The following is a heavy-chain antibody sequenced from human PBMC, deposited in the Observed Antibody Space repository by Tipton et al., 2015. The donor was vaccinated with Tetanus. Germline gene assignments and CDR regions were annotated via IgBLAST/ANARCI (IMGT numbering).Heavy chain of an antibody. CDR2: IIPIFGTA. D-gene: IGHD3-22*01. Sequence: QVQLVQSGAEVKKPGSSVKVSCKASGGTFSSYAISWVRRAPGQGLEWMGGIIPIFGTANYAQKFQGRVTITADESTSTAYMELSSLRSEDTAVYYCATQPANYYDSSGYYQFDYWGQGTLVTVSS. CDR1: GGTFSSYA. CDR3: ATQPANYYDSSGYYQFDY. V-gene: IGHV1-69*01. J-gene: IGHJ4*02.